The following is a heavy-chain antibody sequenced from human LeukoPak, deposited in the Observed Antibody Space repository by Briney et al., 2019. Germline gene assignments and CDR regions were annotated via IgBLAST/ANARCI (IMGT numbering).Heavy chain of an antibody. CDR3: ARRRYDWGGDFAN. J-gene: IGHJ4*02. D-gene: IGHD3-16*01. CDR1: GFTVSSYA. CDR2: IGGGGTL. Sequence: GGTLRLSCAASGFTVSSYAMGWVRQAPGKGLEWVSAIGGGGTLYYADSVKGRFSISRDISKNTLLLQMNSLRAEDTAVYYCARRRYDWGGDFANWGQGTLVTVSS. V-gene: IGHV3-23*01.